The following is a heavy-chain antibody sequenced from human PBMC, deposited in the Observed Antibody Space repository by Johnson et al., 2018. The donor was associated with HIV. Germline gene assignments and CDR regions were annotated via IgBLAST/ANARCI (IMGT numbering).Heavy chain of an antibody. CDR1: GFTFSNAW. Sequence: MLLVESGGGLVKPGGSLRLSCAASGFTFSNAWMSWVRQAPGKGLEWVGRIQSKTDGGTTDYAAPVKGRFTLSRYNSKNTLYVQMNSLRAEDTAVYYCARDGGNDCGDYVGGGALDIWGQGTMVTVSS. CDR3: ARDGGNDCGDYVGGGALDI. CDR2: IQSKTDGGTT. D-gene: IGHD4-17*01. V-gene: IGHV3-15*01. J-gene: IGHJ3*02.